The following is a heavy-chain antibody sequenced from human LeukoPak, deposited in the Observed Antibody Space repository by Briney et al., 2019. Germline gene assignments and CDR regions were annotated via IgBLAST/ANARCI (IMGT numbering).Heavy chain of an antibody. D-gene: IGHD6-19*01. CDR2: IYYSGST. J-gene: IGHJ4*02. V-gene: IGHV4-59*01. Sequence: SETLSLTCTVSGGSISSYYWSWIRQPPGKGLEWIGYIYYSGSTNYNPSLKSRVTISVDTSKNQFSLKLSSVTAADTAVYYCARTQYSSGWYGLLDYWGQGTLVTVSS. CDR1: GGSISSYY. CDR3: ARTQYSSGWYGLLDY.